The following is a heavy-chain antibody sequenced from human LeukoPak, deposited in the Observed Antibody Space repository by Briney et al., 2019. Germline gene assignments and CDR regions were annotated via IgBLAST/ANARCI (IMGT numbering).Heavy chain of an antibody. CDR2: IYYSGST. V-gene: IGHV4-39*01. CDR1: GGSISRSGYY. D-gene: IGHD2-21*02. CDR3: ARHPGDYYFDY. J-gene: IGHJ4*02. Sequence: SETLSLTCTVAGGSISRSGYYWGWIRQPPGKGLEWIGRIYYSGSTYYNPSLKSPVSISEDTYKIQCSLKLSSVTAADTAVYYCARHPGDYYFDYWGQGTLVTVSS.